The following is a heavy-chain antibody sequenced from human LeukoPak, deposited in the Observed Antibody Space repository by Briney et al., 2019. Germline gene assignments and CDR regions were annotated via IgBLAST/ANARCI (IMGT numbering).Heavy chain of an antibody. J-gene: IGHJ4*02. Sequence: ASVKVSCKASGYTFTSYYMHWVRQAPGQGLEWMGIINPSGGSTSYAQKFQGRVTMTGDTSTSTVYMELSSLRSEDTAVYYCAREATGSGWPEVVRYFDYWGQGTLVTVSS. CDR1: GYTFTSYY. D-gene: IGHD6-19*01. CDR3: AREATGSGWPEVVRYFDY. CDR2: INPSGGST. V-gene: IGHV1-46*01.